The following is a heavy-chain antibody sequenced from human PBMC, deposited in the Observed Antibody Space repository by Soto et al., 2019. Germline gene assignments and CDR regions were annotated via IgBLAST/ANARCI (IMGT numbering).Heavy chain of an antibody. V-gene: IGHV3-23*01. J-gene: IGHJ4*02. CDR2: IGGSGGRT. CDR3: AKEMIASTLADFFDY. D-gene: IGHD2-21*01. CDR1: GFTFSNYG. Sequence: EVQLLESGGGLIQPGGSLRLSCEASGFTFSNYGMTWFRLAPGKGLEWVSTIGGSGGRTCYADPVKGRFTISRDNAKNTLYLQMNRLSAEDKAVYYCAKEMIASTLADFFDYWGQGTLVTVSS.